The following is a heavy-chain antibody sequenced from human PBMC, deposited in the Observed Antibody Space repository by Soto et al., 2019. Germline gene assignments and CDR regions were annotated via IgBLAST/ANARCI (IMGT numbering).Heavy chain of an antibody. CDR1: GGSISSSSYY. J-gene: IGHJ6*02. D-gene: IGHD3-10*01. Sequence: PSETLSLTCAVSGGSISSSSYYWGWIRQPPGKGLEWIGSIYYSGSTYYNPSLKSRVTISVDTSKNQFSLKLSSVTAADTAVYYCARHSGAGSMVRGVPTYYYYGMDVWGQGTTVT. V-gene: IGHV4-39*01. CDR3: ARHSGAGSMVRGVPTYYYYGMDV. CDR2: IYYSGST.